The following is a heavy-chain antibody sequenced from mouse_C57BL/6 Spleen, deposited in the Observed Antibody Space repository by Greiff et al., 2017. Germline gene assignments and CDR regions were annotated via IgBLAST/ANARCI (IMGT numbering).Heavy chain of an antibody. CDR2: ISGGGGNT. Sequence: EVKLVESGGGLVKPGGSLKLSCAASGFTFSSYTMSWVRQTPEKRLEWVATISGGGGNTYYPDSVKGRFTISRDNAKNTLYLQMSSLRSEDTALYYCARITTVVFDYWGQGTTLTVSS. CDR3: ARITTVVFDY. CDR1: GFTFSSYT. J-gene: IGHJ2*01. V-gene: IGHV5-9*01. D-gene: IGHD1-1*01.